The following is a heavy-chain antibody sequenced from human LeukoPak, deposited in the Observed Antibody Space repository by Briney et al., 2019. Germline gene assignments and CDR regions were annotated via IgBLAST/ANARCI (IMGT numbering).Heavy chain of an antibody. CDR3: ARGYYDFLTGYRSWYFDL. CDR1: GFTLSSYA. Sequence: PGGSLRLSCAASGFTLSSYAMSWVRQAPGKGLEWVSAISGSGGSTYYADSVKGRFTISRDNAKNSLFLQMNSLTAEDTAVYYCARGYYDFLTGYRSWYFDLWGRGTLVTVSS. D-gene: IGHD3-9*01. J-gene: IGHJ2*01. CDR2: ISGSGGST. V-gene: IGHV3-23*01.